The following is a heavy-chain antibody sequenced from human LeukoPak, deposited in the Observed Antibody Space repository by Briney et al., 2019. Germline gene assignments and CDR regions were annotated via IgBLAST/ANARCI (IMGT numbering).Heavy chain of an antibody. V-gene: IGHV5-51*01. J-gene: IGHJ3*02. CDR2: IYPGDSDT. D-gene: IGHD5-18*01. CDR1: GYSFTSYW. Sequence: GESLKISCKGSGYSFTSYWIGWVRQMPGKGLEWMGIIYPGDSDTRYSPSFQGQVTISADKSISTAYLQWSSLKASDTAMYYCARISRGYSYGYDAFDIWGQGTMATVSS. CDR3: ARISRGYSYGYDAFDI.